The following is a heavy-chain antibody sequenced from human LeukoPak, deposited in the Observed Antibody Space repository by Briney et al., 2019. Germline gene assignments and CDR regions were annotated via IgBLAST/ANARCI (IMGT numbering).Heavy chain of an antibody. V-gene: IGHV3-23*01. J-gene: IGHJ4*02. CDR3: VTGFQQGGPADY. CDR1: EFTFSIYT. Sequence: GGSLRLSCAASEFTFSIYTMNWVRQAPGKGLEWVSSISSHGDNTYYADSVKGRFTISRDNFEKKLYLQMSSLRVEDTAVYYCVTGFQQGGPADYWGQGTLVTVSS. D-gene: IGHD6-13*01. CDR2: ISSHGDNT.